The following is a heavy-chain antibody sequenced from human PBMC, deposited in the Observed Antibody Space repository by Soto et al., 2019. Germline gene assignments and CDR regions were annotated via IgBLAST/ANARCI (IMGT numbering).Heavy chain of an antibody. CDR3: ARDFFDSSDYTTNWFDP. CDR2: IYHTGNA. D-gene: IGHD3-22*01. V-gene: IGHV4-39*01. Sequence: QLQLQESGPGQVKSSETLSLTCSVSGYSISTSRFYWAWIRQPPGEGLEWIGSIYHTGNADYSPSRKSRVTISVDTSKNQFSLKLTSVTAADAALYYCARDFFDSSDYTTNWFDPWGQGTLVTVSS. J-gene: IGHJ5*02. CDR1: GYSISTSRFY.